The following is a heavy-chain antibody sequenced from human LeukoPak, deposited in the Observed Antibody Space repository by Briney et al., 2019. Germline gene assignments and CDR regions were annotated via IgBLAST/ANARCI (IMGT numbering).Heavy chain of an antibody. J-gene: IGHJ6*02. V-gene: IGHV3-21*01. D-gene: IGHD6-13*01. Sequence: GGSLRLSCAASGFTFSSYSMNWVRQAPGKGLEWVSSISSSSSYIYYADSVKGRFTISRDNAKNSLYLQMNSLRAEDTAVYYCARDADSSSWSMYFYYGMDVWGQGTTVTVSS. CDR1: GFTFSSYS. CDR3: ARDADSSSWSMYFYYGMDV. CDR2: ISSSSSYI.